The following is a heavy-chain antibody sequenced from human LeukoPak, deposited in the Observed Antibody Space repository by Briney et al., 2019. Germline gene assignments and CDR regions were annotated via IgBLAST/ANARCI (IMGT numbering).Heavy chain of an antibody. CDR3: ARDLEYGGHFDY. CDR1: GYTLTGYY. D-gene: IGHD3-3*01. J-gene: IGHJ4*02. CDR2: INPNSGGT. Sequence: GASVKVFCEASGYTLTGYYMHWVRQAPGQGLEWMGWINPNSGGTNYAQKFQGRVTMTRDTSSSTAYMELSRLRSDDTAVYYCARDLEYGGHFDYWGQGTLVTVSS. V-gene: IGHV1-2*02.